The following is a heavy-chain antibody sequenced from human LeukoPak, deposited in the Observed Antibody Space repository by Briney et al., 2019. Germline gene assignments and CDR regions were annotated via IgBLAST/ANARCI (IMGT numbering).Heavy chain of an antibody. D-gene: IGHD3-10*01. CDR2: IYHGDCDT. CDR3: ARTNMVRGVIIGRATYYMDV. V-gene: IGHV5-51*01. Sequence: GESLKISCKGSGYSFTSYWIGWVRQMPGKGLEWMGIIYHGDCDTRYSPSFQGQVTISADKSISTAYLQWSSLKASDTAMYYCARTNMVRGVIIGRATYYMDVWGKGTTVTVSS. J-gene: IGHJ6*03. CDR1: GYSFTSYW.